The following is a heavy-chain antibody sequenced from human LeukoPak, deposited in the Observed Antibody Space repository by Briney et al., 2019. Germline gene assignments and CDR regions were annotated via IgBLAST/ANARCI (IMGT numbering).Heavy chain of an antibody. V-gene: IGHV3-53*01. J-gene: IGHJ4*02. CDR3: ARDLSVTTVTTGGY. CDR2: IYSGGST. Sequence: GGSLRLSCAASGFTVSSNYMSWVRQAPGKGLEWVSVIYSGGSTYYADSVKGRFTISRDNAKNSLYLQMNSLRAEDTAVYYCARDLSVTTVTTGGYWGQGTLVTVSS. D-gene: IGHD4-17*01. CDR1: GFTVSSNY.